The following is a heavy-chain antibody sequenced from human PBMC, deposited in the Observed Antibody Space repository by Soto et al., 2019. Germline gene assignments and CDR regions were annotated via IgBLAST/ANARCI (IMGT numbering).Heavy chain of an antibody. CDR1: GGTFSSYA. CDR3: AREIVAGGSYHTAFDY. V-gene: IGHV1-69*13. D-gene: IGHD1-26*01. Sequence: SVKVSCKASGGTFSSYAISWVRQAPGQGLEWMGGIIPIFGTANYAQKFQGRVTITADESTSTAYMELSSLRSEDAAVYYCAREIVAGGSYHTAFDYWGQGTLVTVSS. CDR2: IIPIFGTA. J-gene: IGHJ4*02.